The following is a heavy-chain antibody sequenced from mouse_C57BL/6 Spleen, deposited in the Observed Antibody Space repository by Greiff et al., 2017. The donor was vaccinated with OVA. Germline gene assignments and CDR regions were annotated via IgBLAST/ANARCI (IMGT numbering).Heavy chain of an antibody. CDR1: GYTFTSYW. Sequence: QVQLQQSGAELVRPGSSVKLSCKASGYTFTSYWMHWVKQRPIQGLEWIGNIDPSDSETHYNQKFKDKATLTVDKSSSTAYMQLSSLTSEDSAVYYCARHYYGRGDYAMDYWGQGTSVTVSS. D-gene: IGHD1-1*01. CDR3: ARHYYGRGDYAMDY. J-gene: IGHJ4*01. V-gene: IGHV1-52*01. CDR2: IDPSDSET.